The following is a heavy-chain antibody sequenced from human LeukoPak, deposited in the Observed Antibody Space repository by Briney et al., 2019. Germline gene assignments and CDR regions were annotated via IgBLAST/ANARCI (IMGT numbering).Heavy chain of an antibody. J-gene: IGHJ6*02. Sequence: GGSLRLSCAASGFTFHSFTMYWVRQAPGKGLEWVALTPNGDAYHNYAASVKGRLTISRDTSNSTLYLQMDSLRPEDTAVYYCARDLGYCNGGSCYYYGMDFWGQGTSVTVSS. CDR1: GFTFHSFT. CDR3: ARDLGYCNGGSCYYYGMDF. D-gene: IGHD2-15*01. V-gene: IGHV3-30*04. CDR2: TPNGDAYH.